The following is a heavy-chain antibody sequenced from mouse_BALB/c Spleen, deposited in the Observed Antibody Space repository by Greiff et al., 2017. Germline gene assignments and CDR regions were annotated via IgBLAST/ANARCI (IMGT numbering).Heavy chain of an antibody. CDR2: IYPGDGDT. CDR3: ARSGYRYDEAWFAY. J-gene: IGHJ3*01. Sequence: QVQLQQSGAELVRPGSSVKISCKASGYAFSSYWMNWVKQRPGQGLEWIGQIYPGDGDTNYNGKFKGKATLTADKSSSTAYMQLSSLTSEDSAVYFCARSGYRYDEAWFAYWGQGTLVTVSA. CDR1: GYAFSSYW. D-gene: IGHD2-14*01. V-gene: IGHV1-80*01.